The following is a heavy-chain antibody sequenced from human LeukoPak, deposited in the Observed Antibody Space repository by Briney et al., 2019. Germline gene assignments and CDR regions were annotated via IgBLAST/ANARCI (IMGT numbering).Heavy chain of an antibody. J-gene: IGHJ5*02. CDR2: IYYSGST. D-gene: IGHD6-19*01. Sequence: SETLSLTCTVSGGSISSYYWSWIRQPAGKGLEWIGSIYYSGSTYYNPSLKSRVTISVDTSKNQFSLKLSSVTAADTAVYYCARDAGYSSGWFDPWGQGTLVTVSS. CDR3: ARDAGYSSGWFDP. V-gene: IGHV4-4*07. CDR1: GGSISSYY.